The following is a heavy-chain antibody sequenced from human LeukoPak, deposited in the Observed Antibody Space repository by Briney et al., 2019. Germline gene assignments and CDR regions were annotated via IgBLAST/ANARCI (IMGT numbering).Heavy chain of an antibody. Sequence: GASVKVSCKTSGYIFTGYYIYWVRQAPGQGFEWIGWIDPNSGGTNYSQNFQGRVNMARDTSVSTAFMELRGLTYDDTAIHFCARKGRSTLDYWGQGTLVTLSS. CDR2: IDPNSGGT. V-gene: IGHV1-2*02. D-gene: IGHD1-26*01. J-gene: IGHJ4*02. CDR1: GYIFTGYY. CDR3: ARKGRSTLDY.